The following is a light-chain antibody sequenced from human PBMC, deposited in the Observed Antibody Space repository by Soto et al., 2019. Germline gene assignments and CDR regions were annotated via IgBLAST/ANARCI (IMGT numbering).Light chain of an antibody. Sequence: EIVLTQSPATLSLSPGERATLSCRASQSVSRYLAWYQQKPGQAPRLLIYDASNRATGIPARFSGSGSGTDFTLTISSLEPDDSALYYCQQHARWPNFGPGTKVDIK. J-gene: IGKJ3*01. V-gene: IGKV3-11*01. CDR2: DAS. CDR1: QSVSRY. CDR3: QQHARWPN.